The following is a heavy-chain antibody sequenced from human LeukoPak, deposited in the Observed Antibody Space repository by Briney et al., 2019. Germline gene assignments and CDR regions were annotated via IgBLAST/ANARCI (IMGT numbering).Heavy chain of an antibody. CDR3: ARWKSLKGTFDY. D-gene: IGHD1-7*01. J-gene: IGHJ4*02. CDR1: GFTFGNYA. V-gene: IGHV3-30*04. CDR2: ISYDGNKK. Sequence: GGSLRLSCEASGFTFGNYAMNWVRQAPGKGLEWVAVISYDGNKKYYADSVEGRFTISRDNSKNTLYLQMNSLRAEDTAVYYCARWKSLKGTFDYWGQGTLVTVSS.